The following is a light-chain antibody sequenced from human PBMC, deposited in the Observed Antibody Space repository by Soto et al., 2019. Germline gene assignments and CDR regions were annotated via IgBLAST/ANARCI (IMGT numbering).Light chain of an antibody. V-gene: IGKV3D-15*01. CDR3: QQYNNWPYT. CDR2: GAS. CDR1: QSVSSN. Sequence: EIVMTQSPATLSVPPGERATLSCRASQSVSSNLAWYQQKPGQAPRLLIDGASTRATGIPARFSGSGSGTEFTLTISSLPSEDFAVYYCQQYNNWPYTFGQGTKLEIK. J-gene: IGKJ2*01.